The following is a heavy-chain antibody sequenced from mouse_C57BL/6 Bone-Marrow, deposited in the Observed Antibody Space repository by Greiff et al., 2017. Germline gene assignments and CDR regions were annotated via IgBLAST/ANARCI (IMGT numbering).Heavy chain of an antibody. CDR3: ARDYGSSFDWYFDV. CDR1: GFTFSDYY. CDR2: ISNGGGST. Sequence: EVKLVESGGGLVQPGGSLKLSCAASGFTFSDYYMYWVRQTPEKRLEWVAYISNGGGSTYYPDTVKGRFTISRDNAKNTLYLQMNRLKSEDTAMYYCARDYGSSFDWYFDVWGTGTTVAVSS. V-gene: IGHV5-12*01. D-gene: IGHD1-1*01. J-gene: IGHJ1*03.